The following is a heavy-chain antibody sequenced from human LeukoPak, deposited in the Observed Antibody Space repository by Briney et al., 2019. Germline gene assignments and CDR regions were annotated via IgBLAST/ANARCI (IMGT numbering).Heavy chain of an antibody. CDR1: GFTASSSY. Sequence: GGFLRLSCAASGFTASSSYMSWVRQAPGKGLEWVSVIYGDGSPYYLDSVKGRFTISRDNSKSTLYLHMNSLRVEDTAVYYCARVGIASAGLYYFDYWGQGTLVTVSS. CDR3: ARVGIASAGLYYFDY. CDR2: IYGDGSP. V-gene: IGHV3-66*02. J-gene: IGHJ4*02. D-gene: IGHD6-13*01.